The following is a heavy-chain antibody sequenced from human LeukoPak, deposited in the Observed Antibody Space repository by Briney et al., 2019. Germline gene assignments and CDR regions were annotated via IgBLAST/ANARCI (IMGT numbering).Heavy chain of an antibody. CDR3: AKEYSVAPLYYYDSSGYGY. CDR1: GFTVSSNY. J-gene: IGHJ4*02. Sequence: GGSLRLSCAASGFTVSSNYMSWVRQAPGMGLEWVSVIYSGGSTYYADSVKGRFTISRDTSKNTLYLQMNSLRAEDTAVYYCAKEYSVAPLYYYDSSGYGYWGQGTLVTVSS. D-gene: IGHD3-22*01. V-gene: IGHV3-66*01. CDR2: IYSGGST.